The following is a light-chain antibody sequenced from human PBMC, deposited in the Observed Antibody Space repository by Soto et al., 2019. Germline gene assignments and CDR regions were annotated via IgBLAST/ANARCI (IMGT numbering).Light chain of an antibody. CDR1: QSISSY. J-gene: IGKJ4*01. V-gene: IGKV1-39*01. CDR3: QQGYSTPLT. CDR2: AAS. Sequence: DVQMTQSPSSLSASVGDRVTITCRASQSISSYLNWYQQKPGKAPKLLIYAASSWQSGVPSRFSGSGSGTDCRLTISRLQPEDFATYYCQQGYSTPLTFGGGTKL.